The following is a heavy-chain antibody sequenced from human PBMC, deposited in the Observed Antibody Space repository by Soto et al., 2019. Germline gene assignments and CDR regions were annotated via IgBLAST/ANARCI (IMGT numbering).Heavy chain of an antibody. D-gene: IGHD5-12*01. CDR2: ISTYSGDT. CDR3: ARHHGPTTSENWFDH. Sequence: QVHLVQSGVEVKTPGASVKVSCQASGYTFFTYDISWVRQAPGQGLEWMGWISTYSGDTKYAQKVQGRVTMTTDTSTTTAYLELRSLRSDDTAVYYCARHHGPTTSENWFDHSGQGTLVTVS. V-gene: IGHV1-18*01. J-gene: IGHJ5*02. CDR1: GYTFFTYD.